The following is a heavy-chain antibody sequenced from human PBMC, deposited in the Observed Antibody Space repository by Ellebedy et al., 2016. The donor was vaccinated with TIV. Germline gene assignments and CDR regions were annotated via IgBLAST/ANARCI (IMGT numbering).Heavy chain of an antibody. CDR3: KREGGILTGYYDS. J-gene: IGHJ5*01. CDR2: ISSSSDSK. Sequence: GESLKISCAASGFSFRSYSMNWVRQAPGKGLEWISYISSSSDSKYYADSVKGRFTISRDNAKNSLYLQMTSLRDEDTAVYFCKREGGILTGYYDSWGQGALVTVSS. D-gene: IGHD3-9*01. CDR1: GFSFRSYS. V-gene: IGHV3-48*02.